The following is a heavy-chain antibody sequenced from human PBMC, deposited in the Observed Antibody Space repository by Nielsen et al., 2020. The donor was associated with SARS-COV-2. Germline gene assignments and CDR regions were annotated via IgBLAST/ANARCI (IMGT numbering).Heavy chain of an antibody. CDR1: GFTFSSYA. J-gene: IGHJ4*02. Sequence: GGSLRLSCAASGFTFSSYAMSWVRQAPEKGLEWVSAISGSGGSTYYADSVKGRFTISRDNAKNSLYLQMNSLRAEDTAVYYCAKTVRGSHLGYWGQGTLVTVSS. D-gene: IGHD3-16*01. CDR3: AKTVRGSHLGY. CDR2: ISGSGGST. V-gene: IGHV3-23*01.